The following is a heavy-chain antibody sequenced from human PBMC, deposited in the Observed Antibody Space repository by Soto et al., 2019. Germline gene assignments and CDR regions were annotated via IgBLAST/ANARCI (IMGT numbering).Heavy chain of an antibody. J-gene: IGHJ4*02. Sequence: EVQLVESGGGLVQPGGSLRLSCAASGFTSGFTFSRYWMSWVRQAPGKGLEWVANIKQDGGEKYYVDSVKGRFTISRDNAKNSLYLQMNSLRAEDTAMYYCASGRIVGATRPIGLDYWGQGTLVTVSS. CDR1: GFTFSRYW. D-gene: IGHD1-26*01. V-gene: IGHV3-7*01. CDR3: ASGRIVGATRPIGLDY. CDR2: IKQDGGEK.